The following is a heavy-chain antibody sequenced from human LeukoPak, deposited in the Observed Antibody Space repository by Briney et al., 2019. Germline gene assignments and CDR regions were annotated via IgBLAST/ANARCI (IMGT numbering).Heavy chain of an antibody. CDR1: RYTFTGYY. CDR3: ARENISKYYFDY. D-gene: IGHD2/OR15-2a*01. CDR2: INPNSGGT. Sequence: ASVKVSCKASRYTFTGYYMHWVGQAPGQGLEWMGRINPNSGGTNYAQKFQGWVTMTRDTSISTAYMELSRLRSDDTAVYYCARENISKYYFDYWGQGPLVTVSS. V-gene: IGHV1-2*04. J-gene: IGHJ4*02.